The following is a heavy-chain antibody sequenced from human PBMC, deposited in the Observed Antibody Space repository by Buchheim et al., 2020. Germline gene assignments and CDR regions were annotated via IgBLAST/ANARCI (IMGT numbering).Heavy chain of an antibody. CDR2: ISGRGGST. CDR1: GFTFSSHA. J-gene: IGHJ4*02. Sequence: EVQLLESGGGLVQPGGSLRLSCAASGFTFSSHAMSWVRQAPGKGLEWVSAISGRGGSTYYADSVKGRFIISRDNSKNTLYLQMNSLRAEDTAVYYCAKDSLLWFGEVGSLDYWGQGTL. D-gene: IGHD3-10*01. V-gene: IGHV3-23*01. CDR3: AKDSLLWFGEVGSLDY.